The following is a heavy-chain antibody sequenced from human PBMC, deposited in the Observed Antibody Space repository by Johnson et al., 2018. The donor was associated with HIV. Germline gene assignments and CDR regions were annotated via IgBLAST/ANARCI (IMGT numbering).Heavy chain of an antibody. J-gene: IGHJ3*02. CDR2: INWNGGSS. Sequence: VQLVESGGGVVQPGGSLRLSCAASGFTFDDYGMSWVRQAPGKGLEWVSGINWNGGSSDYVDSVKGRFTISRDNAKNTLYMQMNSLRAEDSAVYYCAKDRRMAAATGDAFDIWGQGTIVTVSS. V-gene: IGHV3-20*04. D-gene: IGHD6-13*01. CDR3: AKDRRMAAATGDAFDI. CDR1: GFTFDDYG.